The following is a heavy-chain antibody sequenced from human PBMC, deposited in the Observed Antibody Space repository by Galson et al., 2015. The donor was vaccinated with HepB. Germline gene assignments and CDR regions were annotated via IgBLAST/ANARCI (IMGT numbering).Heavy chain of an antibody. CDR3: ARDNGHLTHRYSGSYLFDY. CDR1: GFTFSSYS. D-gene: IGHD1-26*01. CDR2: ISSSSSYI. V-gene: IGHV3-21*01. J-gene: IGHJ4*02. Sequence: SLRLSCAASGFTFSSYSMNWVRQAPGKGLEWVSSISSSSSYIYYADSVKGRFTISRDNAKNSLYLQMNSLRAEDTAVYYCARDNGHLTHRYSGSYLFDYWGQGTLVTVSS.